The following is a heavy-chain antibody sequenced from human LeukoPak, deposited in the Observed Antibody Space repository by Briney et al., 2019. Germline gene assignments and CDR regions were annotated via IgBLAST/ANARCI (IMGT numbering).Heavy chain of an antibody. CDR1: GFTFSSYA. V-gene: IGHV3-23*01. CDR3: AKSGYYFRAWYFDY. D-gene: IGHD2/OR15-2a*01. J-gene: IGHJ4*02. CDR2: ISGSGGSA. Sequence: PGGSLRLSCAASGFTFSSYAMSWVRQAPGKGLEWVSAISGSGGSAYYADSVKGRFTISRDNSKNTLYLQMNSLRAEDTAVYYCAKSGYYFRAWYFDYWGQGTLVTVSS.